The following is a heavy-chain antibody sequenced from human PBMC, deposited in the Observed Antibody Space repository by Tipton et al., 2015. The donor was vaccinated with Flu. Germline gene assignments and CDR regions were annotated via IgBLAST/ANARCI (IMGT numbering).Heavy chain of an antibody. J-gene: IGHJ5*01. CDR3: ARRDYSNYVSVPKNWFDS. V-gene: IGHV4-4*09. D-gene: IGHD4-11*01. CDR1: GGSIGSYY. CDR2: IYNNAYT. Sequence: TLSLTCTVSGGSIGSYYWNWIRQPPGKGLEWIGYIYNNAYTKYSPSLESRVTISVDSSKKQFSLQLRSVTAADTAVYHCARRDYSNYVSVPKNWFDSWGQGILVTVSS.